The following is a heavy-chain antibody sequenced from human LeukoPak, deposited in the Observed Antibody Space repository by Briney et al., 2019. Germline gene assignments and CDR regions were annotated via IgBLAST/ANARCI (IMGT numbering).Heavy chain of an antibody. D-gene: IGHD1-26*01. V-gene: IGHV4-59*01. J-gene: IGHJ4*02. CDR3: ARDQYSGRFDY. CDR2: VYYSGSP. Sequence: PSETLSLTCTVSGGSISNYYWSWIRQPPGKGLECVGYVYYSGSPDYSPSLTSRVTISIDTSKNQFSLKLSSVTAADTAVYYCARDQYSGRFDYWGQGTLVTVSS. CDR1: GGSISNYY.